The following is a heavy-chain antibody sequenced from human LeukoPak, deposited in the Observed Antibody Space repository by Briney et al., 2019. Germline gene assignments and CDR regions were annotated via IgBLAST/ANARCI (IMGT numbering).Heavy chain of an antibody. CDR1: GGSISSSSYY. Sequence: SETLSLTCTVSGGSISSSSYYWGWIRQPPGKGLEWIGSIFYSGSTYYNPFLKSRVTISLDTSKNQFSLRLTSVTAADTAVYSCATSSGYYYAIDQWGQGTLVIVSS. J-gene: IGHJ4*02. CDR3: ATSSGYYYAIDQ. V-gene: IGHV4-39*07. D-gene: IGHD3-22*01. CDR2: IFYSGST.